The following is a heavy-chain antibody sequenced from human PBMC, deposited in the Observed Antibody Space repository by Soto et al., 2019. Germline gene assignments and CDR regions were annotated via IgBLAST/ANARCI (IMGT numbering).Heavy chain of an antibody. D-gene: IGHD1-26*01. CDR2: IYPGDSDT. CDR3: ARHPGGKTKRYYYGMDV. CDR1: GYSFTSYW. Sequence: PGESLKISCKGSGYSFTSYWIGWVRQMPGKGLEWMGIIYPGDSDTRYSPSFQGQVTISADKSISTAYLQWSSLKASDTAMYYCARHPGGKTKRYYYGMDVWGQGTTVTVSS. J-gene: IGHJ6*02. V-gene: IGHV5-51*01.